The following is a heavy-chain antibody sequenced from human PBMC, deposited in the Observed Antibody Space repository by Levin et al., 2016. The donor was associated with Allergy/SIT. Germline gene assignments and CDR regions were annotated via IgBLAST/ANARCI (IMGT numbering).Heavy chain of an antibody. CDR3: ARDRAGSYSENDY. Sequence: SETLSLTCAVSGVSISSTYCWGWIRQPPGKGLEWIGSICHNGNTYFNPSLKSRVTISADSSENQVSLMLSSVTAADTAVYYCARDRAGSYSENDYWGQGTLVTVSS. V-gene: IGHV4-38-2*02. J-gene: IGHJ4*02. D-gene: IGHD3-10*01. CDR1: GVSISSTYC. CDR2: ICHNGNT.